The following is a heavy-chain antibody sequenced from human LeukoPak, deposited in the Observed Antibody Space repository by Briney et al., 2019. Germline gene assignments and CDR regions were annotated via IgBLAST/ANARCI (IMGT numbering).Heavy chain of an antibody. V-gene: IGHV4-59*01. CDR1: GGSISSNY. D-gene: IGHD3-3*01. CDR3: ARFNYDQPVAWAFDI. CDR2: ISYGGST. J-gene: IGHJ3*02. Sequence: SETLSLTCTVSGGSISSNYWSWIRQPPGKGLEWTGYISYGGSTNYNHSLKSRVSISVDTSKNQFSLKLSSVTAADTAVYYCARFNYDQPVAWAFDIWGQGTMVTVSS.